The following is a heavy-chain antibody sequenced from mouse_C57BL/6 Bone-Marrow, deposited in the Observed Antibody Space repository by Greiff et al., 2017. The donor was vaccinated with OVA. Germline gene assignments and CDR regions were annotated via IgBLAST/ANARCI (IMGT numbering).Heavy chain of an antibody. Sequence: QVQLQQSGAELVRPGTSVKVSCKASGYAFTNYLIEWVKQRPGQGLEWIGVINPGSGGTNYNEKFKGKATLTADKSSSTAYMQLSSLTSEDSAVYFCARLTGTSFAYWGQGTLVTVSA. V-gene: IGHV1-54*01. CDR2: INPGSGGT. D-gene: IGHD4-1*01. CDR3: ARLTGTSFAY. CDR1: GYAFTNYL. J-gene: IGHJ3*01.